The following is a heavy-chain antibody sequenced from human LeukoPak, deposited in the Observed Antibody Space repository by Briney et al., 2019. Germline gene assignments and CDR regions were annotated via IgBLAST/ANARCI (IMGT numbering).Heavy chain of an antibody. D-gene: IGHD1-26*01. CDR2: IYYSGST. CDR3: ARSRKGIVGATEGAFDI. V-gene: IGHV4-59*01. CDR1: GGSISGYY. J-gene: IGHJ3*02. Sequence: PSETLSLTCTVSGGSISGYYWSWIRQPPGQGLEWIGYIYYSGSTNYNPSLKSRVTISVDTAKNQFSLKLSSVTAADTAVYYCARSRKGIVGATEGAFDIWGQGTMVTVSS.